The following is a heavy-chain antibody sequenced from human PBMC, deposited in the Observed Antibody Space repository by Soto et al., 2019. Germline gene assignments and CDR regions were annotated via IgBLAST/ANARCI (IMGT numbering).Heavy chain of an antibody. CDR3: ARGYDILSHFDY. CDR2: ISGSGGST. D-gene: IGHD3-9*01. J-gene: IGHJ4*01. CDR1: GFTFSSYA. Sequence: EVQLLESGGGLVQPGGSLRLSCATSGFTFSSYAMSWVRQAPGKGLEWVSPISGSGGSTYYADSVKGRFTISRDNSKNTLYLQMNSLRAEDTAVYYCARGYDILSHFDYWGHGTLVTVSS. V-gene: IGHV3-23*01.